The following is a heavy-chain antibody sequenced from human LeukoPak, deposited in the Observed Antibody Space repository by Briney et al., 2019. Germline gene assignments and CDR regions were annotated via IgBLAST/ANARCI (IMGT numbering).Heavy chain of an antibody. CDR3: ATLSVRGVILGMDV. D-gene: IGHD3-10*01. CDR2: ISSNGGST. J-gene: IGHJ6*02. Sequence: PGGSLRLSCAASGFTFSSYAMHWVHQAPGKGLEYVSAISSNGGSTYYANSVKGRFTISRDNSKNTLYLQMGGLRAEDMAVYYCATLSVRGVILGMDVWGQGTTVTVSS. CDR1: GFTFSSYA. V-gene: IGHV3-64*01.